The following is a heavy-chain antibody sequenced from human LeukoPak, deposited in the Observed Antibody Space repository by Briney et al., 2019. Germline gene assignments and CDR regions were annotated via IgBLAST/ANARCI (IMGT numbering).Heavy chain of an antibody. CDR1: GGSISSYY. CDR2: IYYSGST. Sequence: SETQSLTCTVSGGSISSYYWSWIRQPPGKGLEWIGYIYYSGSTNYNPSLKSRVTISVDTSKNQFSLKLSSVTAADTAVYYCARDANYYDSSGYTFNWFDPWGQGTLVTVSS. D-gene: IGHD3-22*01. V-gene: IGHV4-59*01. J-gene: IGHJ5*02. CDR3: ARDANYYDSSGYTFNWFDP.